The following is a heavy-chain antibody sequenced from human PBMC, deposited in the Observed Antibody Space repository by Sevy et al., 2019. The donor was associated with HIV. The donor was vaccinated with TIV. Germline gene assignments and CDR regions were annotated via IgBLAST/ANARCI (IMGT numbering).Heavy chain of an antibody. CDR2: IYWNDDK. Sequence: SGPTLVKPTQTLTLTCTFSGFSLSTSGVGVGWIRQPPGKALEWLALIYWNDDKRYSPSLKSRLTITKDTSKNQVVLTMTNMDPVDTATYYCAHGNGLNWVFYYFDYWGQGTLVTVSS. CDR1: GFSLSTSGVG. D-gene: IGHD7-27*01. J-gene: IGHJ4*02. CDR3: AHGNGLNWVFYYFDY. V-gene: IGHV2-5*01.